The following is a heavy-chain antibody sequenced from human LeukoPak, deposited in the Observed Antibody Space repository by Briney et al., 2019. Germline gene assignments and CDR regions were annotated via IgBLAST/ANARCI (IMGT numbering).Heavy chain of an antibody. CDR3: ARVPHYYDSSGHLSV. CDR2: INHSGST. Sequence: SETLSPTCAVYGGSFSGYYWSWIRQPPGKGLEWIGEINHSGSTNYNPSLKSRVTISVDTSKNQFSLKLSSVTAADTAVYYCARVPHYYDSSGHLSVWGQGTLVTVSS. J-gene: IGHJ4*02. D-gene: IGHD3-22*01. CDR1: GGSFSGYY. V-gene: IGHV4-34*01.